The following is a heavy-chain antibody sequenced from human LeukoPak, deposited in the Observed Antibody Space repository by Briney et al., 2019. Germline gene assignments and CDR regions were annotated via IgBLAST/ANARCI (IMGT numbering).Heavy chain of an antibody. D-gene: IGHD3-10*01. J-gene: IGHJ5*02. CDR1: GFTFSSYA. Sequence: GGSLRLSCAASGFTFSSYAMHWVRQAPGKGLEWVSVITGGGGRTYNADSVKGRFTISRDNSKNTLYLQMNSRRAEDTAVYYCAKVTYGSGSPHPKGSRWFGPCGQRALVTASS. CDR3: AKVTYGSGSPHPKGSRWFGP. CDR2: ITGGGGRT. V-gene: IGHV3-23*01.